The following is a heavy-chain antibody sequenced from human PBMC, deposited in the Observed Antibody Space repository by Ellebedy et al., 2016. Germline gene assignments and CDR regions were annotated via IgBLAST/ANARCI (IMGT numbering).Heavy chain of an antibody. J-gene: IGHJ4*02. D-gene: IGHD4-17*01. CDR3: AKDRDDDGDYVFDS. CDR2: ISGSGGST. V-gene: IGHV3-23*01. Sequence: GGSLRLSXAASEFTFSSYAMSWVRQAPGKGLEWVSAISGSGGSTYYADSVKGRFTISRDDPKNTLYLQMNNLRAEDTAVYYCAKDRDDDGDYVFDSWGQGALVTVSS. CDR1: EFTFSSYA.